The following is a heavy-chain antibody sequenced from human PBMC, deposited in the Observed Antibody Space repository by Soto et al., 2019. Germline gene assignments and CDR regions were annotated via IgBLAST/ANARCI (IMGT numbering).Heavy chain of an antibody. Sequence: ASVKVSCKASGYTFTNYHIIWVRQAPGQGLEWMGWINANSGNTNYAQKLQGRVTMTTDTSISTAYMELRSLRSEDTAVYYCARGRELRGGTSFYYGMDVWGQGTTVTVSS. CDR1: GYTFTNYH. CDR3: ARGRELRGGTSFYYGMDV. J-gene: IGHJ6*02. V-gene: IGHV1-18*01. CDR2: INANSGNT. D-gene: IGHD1-7*01.